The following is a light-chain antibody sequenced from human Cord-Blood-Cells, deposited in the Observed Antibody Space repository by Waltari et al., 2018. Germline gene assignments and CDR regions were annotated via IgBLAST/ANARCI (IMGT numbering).Light chain of an antibody. V-gene: IGLV2-14*01. CDR2: EVS. CDR1: SSDVGGYNY. J-gene: IGLJ3*02. Sequence: QSALTQPASVSGSPGQSITISCTGTSSDVGGYNYVSWYQPHPGKAPKLMIYEVSNRPAGGSNRFSGSRSGHTASLTISWLQAEDEADYYCSSYTSSSTWVFGGGTKLTVL. CDR3: SSYTSSSTWV.